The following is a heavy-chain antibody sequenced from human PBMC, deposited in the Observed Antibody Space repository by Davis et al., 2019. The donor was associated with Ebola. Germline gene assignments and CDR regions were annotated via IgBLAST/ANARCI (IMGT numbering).Heavy chain of an antibody. Sequence: SETLSLTCAVYGGSFSGYYWSWIRQPPGKGLEWIGEINHSGSTNYNPSLKSRVTISVDTSKNQFSLKPSSVTAADTAVYYCARGTLLVYYYGMDVWGQGTTVTVSS. CDR3: ARGTLLVYYYGMDV. D-gene: IGHD1-26*01. V-gene: IGHV4-34*01. CDR1: GGSFSGYY. CDR2: INHSGST. J-gene: IGHJ6*02.